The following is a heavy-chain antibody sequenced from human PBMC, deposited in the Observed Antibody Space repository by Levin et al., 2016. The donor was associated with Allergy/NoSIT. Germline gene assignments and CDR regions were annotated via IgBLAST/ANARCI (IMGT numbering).Heavy chain of an antibody. CDR1: GFTFSSYS. CDR2: ISSSSSTI. J-gene: IGHJ6*02. CDR3: ARQSRGYYGSGSYFKGMDV. D-gene: IGHD3-10*01. Sequence: GESLKISCAASGFTFSSYSMNWVRQAPGKGLEWVSYISSSSSTIYYADSVKGRFTISRDNAKNSLYLQMNSLRDEDTAVYYCARQSRGYYGSGSYFKGMDVWGQGTTVTVSS. V-gene: IGHV3-48*02.